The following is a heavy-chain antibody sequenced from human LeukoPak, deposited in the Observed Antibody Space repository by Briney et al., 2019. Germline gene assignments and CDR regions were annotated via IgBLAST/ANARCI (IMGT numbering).Heavy chain of an antibody. CDR2: IHNSGTT. Sequence: SETLSLTCAVSGGPFSGYFWSWIRQSSGKGLEWIGEIHNSGTTNYNPSLSSRVTISEDTSKNQFYLNLRAVTAADTAVYYCARRYYYNLGSFPFDFWGQGTLVTVSP. J-gene: IGHJ4*02. CDR1: GGPFSGYF. CDR3: ARRYYYNLGSFPFDF. V-gene: IGHV4-34*01. D-gene: IGHD3-10*01.